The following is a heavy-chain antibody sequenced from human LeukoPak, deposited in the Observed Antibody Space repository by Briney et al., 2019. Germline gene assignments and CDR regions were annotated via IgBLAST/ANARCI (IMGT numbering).Heavy chain of an antibody. V-gene: IGHV1-8*01. Sequence: ASVKVSCKASGYTFTSYDINWVRQATGQGREWMGWMNPNSGNTGYAQKFQGRVTITRNTSISTAYMELSSLRSEDTAVYYCARGGGYCSGGSCYYGDYWGQGTLVTVSS. D-gene: IGHD2-15*01. CDR3: ARGGGYCSGGSCYYGDY. CDR1: GYTFTSYD. J-gene: IGHJ4*02. CDR2: MNPNSGNT.